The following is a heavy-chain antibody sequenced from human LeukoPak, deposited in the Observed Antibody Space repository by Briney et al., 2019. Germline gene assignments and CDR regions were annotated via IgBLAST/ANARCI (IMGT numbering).Heavy chain of an antibody. CDR3: AGIKTYSSSSGAFDI. CDR1: GGSFSGYY. V-gene: IGHV4-34*01. J-gene: IGHJ3*02. Sequence: SETLSLTCAVYGGSFSGYYWSWIRQPPGKGLEWIGEINHSGSTNYNPSLKSRVTISVDTSKNQFSLKLSSVTAADTAVYYCAGIKTYSSSSGAFDIWGQGTMVTVSS. CDR2: INHSGST. D-gene: IGHD6-6*01.